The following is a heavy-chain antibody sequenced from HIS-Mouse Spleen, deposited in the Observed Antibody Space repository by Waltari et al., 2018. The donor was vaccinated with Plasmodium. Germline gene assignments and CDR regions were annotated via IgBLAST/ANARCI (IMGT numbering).Heavy chain of an antibody. CDR1: GITFSSYS. D-gene: IGHD1-7*01. Sequence: VESGGGLVKPGGSLRLSCAASGITFSSYSMNWVRQAPGKGLEWVSSISSSSSYKYYADSVKGRFTISRDNAKNSLYLQMNSLRAEDTAVYYCARDHNWNYDYWGQGTLVTVSS. CDR3: ARDHNWNYDY. J-gene: IGHJ4*02. CDR2: ISSSSSYK. V-gene: IGHV3-21*01.